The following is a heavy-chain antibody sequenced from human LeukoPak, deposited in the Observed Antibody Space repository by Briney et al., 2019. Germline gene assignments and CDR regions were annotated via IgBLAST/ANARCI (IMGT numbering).Heavy chain of an antibody. CDR3: AQLNTNWFDP. J-gene: IGHJ5*02. CDR1: GFTFSSYW. D-gene: IGHD5-24*01. V-gene: IGHV3-74*01. CDR2: IKSDGTST. Sequence: GGSLRLSCAASGFTFSSYWMHWVRQAPGKGLVWVSRIKSDGTSTSYADSVKGRLTVSRDIAKNTLFLQMNSLRAEDTAVYYCAQLNTNWFDPWGQGTLVTVSS.